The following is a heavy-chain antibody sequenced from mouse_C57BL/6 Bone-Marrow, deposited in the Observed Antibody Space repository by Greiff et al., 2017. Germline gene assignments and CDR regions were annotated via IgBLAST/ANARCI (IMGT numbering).Heavy chain of an antibody. CDR2: IYPGDGDT. D-gene: IGHD1-1*01. J-gene: IGHJ4*01. CDR3: AVFITTVVATRDYAMDY. V-gene: IGHV1-82*01. CDR1: GYAFSSSW. Sequence: QVQLQQSGPELVKPGASVKISCKASGYAFSSSWMNWVKQRPGKGLEWIGRIYPGDGDTNYNGKFNGKATLTADKSSSTAYMQLSSLTSEDSAVYFCAVFITTVVATRDYAMDYWGQGTSVTVSS.